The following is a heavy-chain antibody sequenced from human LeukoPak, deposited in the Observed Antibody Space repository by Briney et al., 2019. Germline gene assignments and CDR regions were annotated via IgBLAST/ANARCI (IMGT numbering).Heavy chain of an antibody. CDR3: ARAIAAAGRIFDY. CDR1: GGSISSYY. D-gene: IGHD6-13*01. J-gene: IGHJ4*02. CDR2: IYYSGST. Sequence: SETLSLTCTVSGGSISSYYWSWFRKPPGKGLEWIGYIYYSGSTNYNPSLKSRVTISVDTSKNQFSLKLSSVTAADTAVYYCARAIAAAGRIFDYWGQGTLVTVSS. V-gene: IGHV4-59*08.